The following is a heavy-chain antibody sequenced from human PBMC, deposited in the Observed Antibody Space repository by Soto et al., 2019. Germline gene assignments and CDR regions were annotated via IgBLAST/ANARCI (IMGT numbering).Heavy chain of an antibody. CDR2: IWYDASNK. V-gene: IGHV3-33*01. D-gene: IGHD1-26*01. CDR1: GFTFRTYG. J-gene: IGHJ4*02. CDR3: ARGRVDGGELDL. Sequence: VQLVESGGGVVQPGRSLRLSCAASGFTFRTYGMYWVRQAPGKGLEWVAVIWYDASNKYYADSGKGRFTNSRDNSENTLYLQMNSLRAEDTAVYYCARGRVDGGELDLWGQGTVVTVSA.